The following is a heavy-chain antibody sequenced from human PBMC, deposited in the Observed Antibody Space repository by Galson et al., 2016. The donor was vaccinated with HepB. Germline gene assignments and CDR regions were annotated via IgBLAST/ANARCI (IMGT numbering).Heavy chain of an antibody. J-gene: IGHJ4*02. CDR2: ISYSGST. D-gene: IGHD3-3*01. Sequence: TLSLTCTVSGGSISSGDYYWSWIRQHPGKGLEWIGYISYSGSTYYNPSLKSRVTISVDTSKNQFSLKLSSVTAADTAGYYCARVGRLDFWSGFYVPPFDVWGQGALVTVSS. V-gene: IGHV4-31*03. CDR3: ARVGRLDFWSGFYVPPFDV. CDR1: GGSISSGDYY.